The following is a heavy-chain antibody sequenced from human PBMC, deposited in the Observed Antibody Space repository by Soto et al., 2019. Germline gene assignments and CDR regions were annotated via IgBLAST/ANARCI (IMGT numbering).Heavy chain of an antibody. Sequence: ESGGGLVQPGGSLRLSCAASGFTFSRYAMSWVRQAPGRGLEWVSAISGSGGRAYYADSVKGRFTIPRDTSKNALYLQLNSLRAKDEAVSYCARHRIDCSSTTCYAPAHYYGMDVWGQGTTVTVS. CDR3: ARHRIDCSSTTCYAPAHYYGMDV. D-gene: IGHD2-2*01. CDR1: GFTFSRYA. CDR2: ISGSGGRA. J-gene: IGHJ6*02. V-gene: IGHV3-23*01.